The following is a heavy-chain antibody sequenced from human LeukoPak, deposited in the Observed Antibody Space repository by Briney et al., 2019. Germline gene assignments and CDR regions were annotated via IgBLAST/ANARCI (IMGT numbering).Heavy chain of an antibody. J-gene: IGHJ4*02. CDR3: ARRYSSLKPPDY. CDR2: IYYSGST. D-gene: IGHD6-13*01. Sequence: SETLSLTCTVSGGSISSYYWSWIRQPPGKGLEWIGYIYYSGSTNYNPSLKSRVTISVDTSKNQFSLKLSSVTAADTAVYYCARRYSSLKPPDYWGQGTLVTVSS. V-gene: IGHV4-59*08. CDR1: GGSISSYY.